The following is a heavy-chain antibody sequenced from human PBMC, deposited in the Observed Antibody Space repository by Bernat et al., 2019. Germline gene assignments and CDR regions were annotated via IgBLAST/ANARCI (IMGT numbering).Heavy chain of an antibody. D-gene: IGHD3-3*01. CDR1: GFTFSSYW. CDR2: IKQDGSEK. V-gene: IGHV3-7*03. J-gene: IGHJ6*02. Sequence: VQLVESGGGLVKPGGSLRLSCAASGFTFSSYWMSWVRQAPGKGLEWVANIKQDGSEKYYVDSVKGRFTISRDNAKNSLYLQMNSLRAEDTAVYYCASAPYPDDFWSGYYYCYYGMDVWGQGTTVTVSS. CDR3: ASAPYPDDFWSGYYYCYYGMDV.